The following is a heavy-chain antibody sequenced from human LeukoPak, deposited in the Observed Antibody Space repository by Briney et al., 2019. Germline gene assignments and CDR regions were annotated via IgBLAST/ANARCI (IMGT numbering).Heavy chain of an antibody. CDR1: GFTFSSYW. V-gene: IGHV3-74*01. CDR2: ISSDGSST. Sequence: GGSLRLSCAASGFTFSSYWMHWVRQAPGKGLVWVSRISSDGSSTSYADSVKGRFTISRDNAKNTLYLQMNSLRAEDTAVYYCARGINGDNGDWGQGTLVTVSS. J-gene: IGHJ4*02. D-gene: IGHD4-23*01. CDR3: ARGINGDNGD.